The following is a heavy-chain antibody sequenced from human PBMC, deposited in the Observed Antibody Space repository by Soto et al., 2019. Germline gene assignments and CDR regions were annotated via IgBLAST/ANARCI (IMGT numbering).Heavy chain of an antibody. Sequence: SVKVSRKASGYTFTGYYMHWVRQAPGKGLEWMGWINPNSGGTNYAQKFQGWVTMTRDTSISTAYMELSRLRSDDTAVYYCARGSIAARPGYYNYGMDVWGQGTTVTVSS. V-gene: IGHV1-2*04. CDR1: GYTFTGYY. D-gene: IGHD6-6*01. CDR2: INPNSGGT. J-gene: IGHJ6*02. CDR3: ARGSIAARPGYYNYGMDV.